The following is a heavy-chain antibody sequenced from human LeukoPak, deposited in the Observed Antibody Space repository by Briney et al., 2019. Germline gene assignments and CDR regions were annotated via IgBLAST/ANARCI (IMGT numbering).Heavy chain of an antibody. D-gene: IGHD6-19*01. CDR2: IIPIFGTA. CDR1: GGTFSSYA. CDR3: ARLLRKWLPLDY. Sequence: GASVKVSCKASGGTFSSYAISWVRQAPGQGLEWMGGIIPIFGTANYAQKFQGRVTITTDESTSTAYMELSSLRSEDTAVYYCARLLRKWLPLDYWGQGTLVTVSS. J-gene: IGHJ4*02. V-gene: IGHV1-69*05.